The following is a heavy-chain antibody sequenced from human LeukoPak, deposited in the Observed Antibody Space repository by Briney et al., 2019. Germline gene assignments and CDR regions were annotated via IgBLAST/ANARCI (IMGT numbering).Heavy chain of an antibody. CDR1: GFTFSSYA. CDR2: ISGSGGSK. J-gene: IGHJ6*02. CDR3: AKAYSGSRYGMDV. D-gene: IGHD1-26*01. V-gene: IGHV3-23*01. Sequence: GGSLRLSCAASGFTFSSYAMSWVRQAPGKGLEWVSAISGSGGSKYYADSVKGRLTISRDNSKNTLYLQMNSLRAEDTAVYYCAKAYSGSRYGMDVWGQGTTVTVSS.